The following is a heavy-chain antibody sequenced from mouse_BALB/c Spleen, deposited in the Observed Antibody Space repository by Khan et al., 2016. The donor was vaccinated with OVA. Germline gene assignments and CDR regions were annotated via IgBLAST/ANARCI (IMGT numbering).Heavy chain of an antibody. CDR3: ARPAYDGYYDY. D-gene: IGHD2-3*01. J-gene: IGHJ2*01. Sequence: QVQLKQPGPELVRPGVSVKISCKGAGYTFTDYAMYWVKQSHAKSLEWIGLISTYSGNTNYNQKFKGKATMTVDKSSSTAYMELARLTSEDSATCYCARPAYDGYYDYWGQGTTLTGSS. CDR2: ISTYSGNT. V-gene: IGHV1S137*01. CDR1: GYTFTDYA.